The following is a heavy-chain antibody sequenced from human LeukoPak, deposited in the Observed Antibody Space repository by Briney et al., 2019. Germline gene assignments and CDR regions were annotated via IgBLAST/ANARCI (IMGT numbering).Heavy chain of an antibody. CDR2: IYYSGST. Sequence: PSETLSLTCTVSGDSISSYYWSWIRQPPGKGLEWIGYIYYSGSTNYNPSLKSRVTISVDTSKNQFSLKLSSVTAADTAVYYCARHVYGGSGWYGYYFDYWGQGTLVTVPS. J-gene: IGHJ4*02. V-gene: IGHV4-59*08. D-gene: IGHD6-19*01. CDR1: GDSISSYY. CDR3: ARHVYGGSGWYGYYFDY.